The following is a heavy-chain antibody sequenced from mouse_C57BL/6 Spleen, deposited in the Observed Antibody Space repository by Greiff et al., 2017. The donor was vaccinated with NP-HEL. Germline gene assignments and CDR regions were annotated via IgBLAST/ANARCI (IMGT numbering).Heavy chain of an antibody. CDR3: ARGYYGSSLAWFAY. CDR1: GYTFTDYN. D-gene: IGHD1-1*01. J-gene: IGHJ3*01. CDR2: INPKNGGT. Sequence: VQLQQSGPELVKPGASVKMSCKASGYTFTDYNMHWVKQSHGKSLEWIGYINPKNGGTSYNQKFKGKATLTVNKSSSTAYMELRSLTSEDSAVYYCARGYYGSSLAWFAYWGQGTLVTVSA. V-gene: IGHV1-22*01.